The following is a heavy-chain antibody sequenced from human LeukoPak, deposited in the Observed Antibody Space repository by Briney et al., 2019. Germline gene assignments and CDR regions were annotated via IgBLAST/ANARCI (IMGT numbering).Heavy chain of an antibody. D-gene: IGHD3-3*01. CDR1: GFTFSSYA. J-gene: IGHJ6*03. V-gene: IGHV3-23*01. Sequence: GGSLRLSCAASGFTFSSYAMSWVRQAPGKGLEGVSAFSGSGGSTYYADSVKGRFTISRDNSNNTLYLQMNSLRAEDTAVYYCAKGRVTIFGVVPLDYYYMDVWGKGTTVTVSS. CDR3: AKGRVTIFGVVPLDYYYMDV. CDR2: FSGSGGST.